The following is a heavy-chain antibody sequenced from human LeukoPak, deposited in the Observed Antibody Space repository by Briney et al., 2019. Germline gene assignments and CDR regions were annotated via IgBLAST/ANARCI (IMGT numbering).Heavy chain of an antibody. V-gene: IGHV4-4*02. Sequence: KPSGTLSLTCAVSGGSISSTNWWSWVRQPPGKGLEWIGEIYHSGSTNYNPSLKSRVTISVDKSKSQFSLRLSSATAADTAVYYCAKKYYYDSRPLDYWGQGTLVTVSS. J-gene: IGHJ4*02. CDR3: AKKYYYDSRPLDY. CDR1: GGSISSTNW. D-gene: IGHD3-22*01. CDR2: IYHSGST.